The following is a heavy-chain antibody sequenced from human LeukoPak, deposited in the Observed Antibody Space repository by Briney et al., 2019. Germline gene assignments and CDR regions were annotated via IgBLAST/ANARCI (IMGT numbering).Heavy chain of an antibody. CDR2: ISHSSSYI. J-gene: IGHJ4*02. CDR3: TRGAGTGWRFDS. D-gene: IGHD6-19*01. Sequence: GGSLRLSCAASGFTFTSYGMTWVRQAPGKGLEWVSSISHSSSYIYYADSVKGRFTISRDNAKNSLYLQMNSLRAEDMAVYYCTRGAGTGWRFDSWGQGTLLTVSS. CDR1: GFTFTSYG. V-gene: IGHV3-21*01.